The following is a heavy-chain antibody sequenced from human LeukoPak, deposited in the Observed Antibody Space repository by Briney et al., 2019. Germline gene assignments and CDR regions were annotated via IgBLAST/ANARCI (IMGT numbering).Heavy chain of an antibody. V-gene: IGHV4-59*01. CDR1: GGSISSYY. D-gene: IGHD2-21*02. J-gene: IGHJ4*02. CDR3: ASFLCGGDCYVDY. Sequence: SETLSLTCTVSGGSISSYYWSWIRQPPGKGLEWIGYIYYSGSTNYNPSLKSRVTISVDTSKNQFSLKLSSVTAADTAVYYCASFLCGGDCYVDYRGQGTLVTVSS. CDR2: IYYSGST.